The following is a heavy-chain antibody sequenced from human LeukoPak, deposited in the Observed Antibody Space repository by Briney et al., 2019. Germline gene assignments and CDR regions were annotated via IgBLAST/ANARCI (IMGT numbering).Heavy chain of an antibody. V-gene: IGHV3-48*01. CDR1: GFTFDDYG. J-gene: IGHJ4*02. CDR2: ISSSSSTI. D-gene: IGHD1-1*01. Sequence: GGSLRLSCAASGFTFDDYGMSWVRQAPGKGLEWVSYISSSSSTIYYADSVKGRFTISRDNAKNSLYLQMNSLRAEDTAVYYCARQYNWNDAPFDYWGQGTLVTVSS. CDR3: ARQYNWNDAPFDY.